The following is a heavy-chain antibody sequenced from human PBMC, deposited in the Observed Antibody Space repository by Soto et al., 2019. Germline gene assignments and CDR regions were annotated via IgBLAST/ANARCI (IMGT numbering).Heavy chain of an antibody. CDR1: GITSTTYA. D-gene: IGHD5-12*01. V-gene: IGHV1-3*04. J-gene: IGHJ5*02. Sequence: QVQLLQSGAEVKKPGASVKVSCKASGITSTTYAIHWVRQAPGHGLEWMGWINTGNGNTRYSQRFLGRVSLTKDTSTSTASMDLSSLTSEDTAVYYCARAISGYVTWGQGTLITVSS. CDR3: ARAISGYVT. CDR2: INTGNGNT.